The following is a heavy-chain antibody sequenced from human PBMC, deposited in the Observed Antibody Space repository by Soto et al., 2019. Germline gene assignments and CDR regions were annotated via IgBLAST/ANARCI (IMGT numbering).Heavy chain of an antibody. CDR1: GYTFTSYD. Sequence: ASVKVSCKASGYTFTSYDINWVRQATGQGLEWMGWMNPNSGNTGYAQKFQGRVTMTRNTSISTAYMELSSLRSEDTAVYYGASRSRDYSRTYYYMDVWGKGTTVTVSS. J-gene: IGHJ6*03. CDR2: MNPNSGNT. CDR3: ASRSRDYSRTYYYMDV. V-gene: IGHV1-8*02. D-gene: IGHD4-4*01.